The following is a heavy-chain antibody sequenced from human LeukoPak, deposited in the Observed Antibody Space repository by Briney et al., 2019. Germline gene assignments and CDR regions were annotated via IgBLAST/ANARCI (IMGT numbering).Heavy chain of an antibody. D-gene: IGHD5-12*01. Sequence: GGSLRLSCAASRFTFSSYAMHWVRQAPGKGLEWVALISFDGTNKYYADSVKGRFSISRDNSENTLHLQMNSLRTEDTAVYYCARDAYIVTTIVGSYYREGYFDYWGQGTLVTVSS. CDR2: ISFDGTNK. J-gene: IGHJ4*02. CDR1: RFTFSSYA. V-gene: IGHV3-30*04. CDR3: ARDAYIVTTIVGSYYREGYFDY.